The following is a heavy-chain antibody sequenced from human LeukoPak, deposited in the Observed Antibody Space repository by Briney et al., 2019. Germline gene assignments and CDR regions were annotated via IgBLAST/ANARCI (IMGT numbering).Heavy chain of an antibody. J-gene: IGHJ4*02. D-gene: IGHD3-22*01. Sequence: SVKVSCKASGGTFSSYAISWVRQAPGQGLEWMGRIIPIFGTANYAQEFQGRVTITTDESTSTAYMELSSLRSEDTAVYYCARGAITYYYDSSGYYPPDYWGQGTLVTVSS. CDR3: ARGAITYYYDSSGYYPPDY. CDR2: IIPIFGTA. V-gene: IGHV1-69*05. CDR1: GGTFSSYA.